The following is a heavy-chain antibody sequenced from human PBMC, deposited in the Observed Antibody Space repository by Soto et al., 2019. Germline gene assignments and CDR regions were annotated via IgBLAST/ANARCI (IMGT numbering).Heavy chain of an antibody. V-gene: IGHV4-30-2*01. J-gene: IGHJ4*02. D-gene: IGHD3-22*01. CDR2: IYHSGST. CDR1: GGSISSGGYS. Sequence: SETLSLTCAVSGGSISSGGYSWSWIRQPPGKGLEWIGYIYHSGSTYYNPSLKSRVTMSVDRSRNQFSLKLNSVTAADTAVYYCARVRREYDNSGPVDYWGQGTLVTVSS. CDR3: ARVRREYDNSGPVDY.